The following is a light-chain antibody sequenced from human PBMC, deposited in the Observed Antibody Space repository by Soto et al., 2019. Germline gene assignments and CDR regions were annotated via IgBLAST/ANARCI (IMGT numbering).Light chain of an antibody. Sequence: AIQMTQSPSSLSASVGDGVIITCRASRGIRTDLGWYQQKPGKAPQLLISGASSLQSGVSSRFSGRGSGTDFTLTISSIQTEYFVTYYCLHDYNYPLTFGQGTRVQIK. J-gene: IGKJ1*01. CDR2: GAS. CDR1: RGIRTD. CDR3: LHDYNYPLT. V-gene: IGKV1-6*01.